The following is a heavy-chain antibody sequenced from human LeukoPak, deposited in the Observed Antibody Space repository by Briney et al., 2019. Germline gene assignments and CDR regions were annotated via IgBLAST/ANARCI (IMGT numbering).Heavy chain of an antibody. CDR3: ARGTPSRVYYFDY. CDR2: IHPNSGVT. Sequence: ASVKVSCTASGYSFTGYYMYWVRQAPGQGLEWMGWIHPNSGVTNYAQKFQGWVTMTRDTSINTAFMELSGLKSDDTAVYYCARGTPSRVYYFDYWGQGTLVSVSS. CDR1: GYSFTGYY. D-gene: IGHD3-3*01. J-gene: IGHJ4*02. V-gene: IGHV1-2*04.